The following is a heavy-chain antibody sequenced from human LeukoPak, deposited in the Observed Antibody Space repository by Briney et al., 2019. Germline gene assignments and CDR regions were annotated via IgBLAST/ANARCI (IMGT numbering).Heavy chain of an antibody. CDR3: ASAREDAFDI. CDR1: GGSISSGDYY. D-gene: IGHD5-24*01. V-gene: IGHV4-30-4*08. Sequence: QTSETLSLTCTVSGGSISSGDYYWSWIRQPPGKGLEWIGYIYYSGSTYYNPSLKSRVTISVDTSKNQFSLKLSSVTAADTAVYYCASAREDAFDIWAKGQWSPSLQ. J-gene: IGHJ3*02. CDR2: IYYSGST.